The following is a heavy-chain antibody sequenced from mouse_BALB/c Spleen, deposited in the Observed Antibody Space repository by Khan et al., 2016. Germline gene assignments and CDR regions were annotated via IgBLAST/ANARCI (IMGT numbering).Heavy chain of an antibody. CDR3: ARSDLLLLPYYFDY. D-gene: IGHD1-2*01. CDR2: ISYSGST. J-gene: IGHJ2*01. CDR1: GDSITSGY. Sequence: EVQLQESGPSLVKPSQTLSLTCSVTGDSITSGYWNWIRKFPGNKLEYMGYISYSGSTYYNPSLKSRISITRDTSKNQYYLQLNSVTTEDTATYYCARSDLLLLPYYFDYWGQGTTLTVSS. V-gene: IGHV3-8*02.